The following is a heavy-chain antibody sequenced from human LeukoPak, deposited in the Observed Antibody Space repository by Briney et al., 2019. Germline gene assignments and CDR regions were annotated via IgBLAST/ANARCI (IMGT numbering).Heavy chain of an antibody. CDR2: IYPGDSDT. D-gene: IGHD5-12*01. CDR3: ARQPVAGGYVGGFDY. Sequence: GESVKISCKGSGYSFTSYWIGWVRQMPGKGLEWMGIIYPGDSDTRYSPSFQGQVTISADKSISTAYLQWSSLKASDTAMYYCARQPVAGGYVGGFDYWGQGTLVSVSS. CDR1: GYSFTSYW. J-gene: IGHJ4*02. V-gene: IGHV5-51*01.